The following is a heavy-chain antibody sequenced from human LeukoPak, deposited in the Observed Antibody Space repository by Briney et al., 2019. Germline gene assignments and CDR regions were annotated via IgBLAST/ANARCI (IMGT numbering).Heavy chain of an antibody. Sequence: GGSLRLSCAASGFTFSSYAMSWVRQAPGKGLEWVSSISSSSSYIYYADSVKGRFTISRDNAKNSLYLQMNSLRAEDTAVYYCARAVAARSDYWGQGTLVTVSS. V-gene: IGHV3-21*01. D-gene: IGHD6-6*01. J-gene: IGHJ4*02. CDR3: ARAVAARSDY. CDR2: ISSSSSYI. CDR1: GFTFSSYA.